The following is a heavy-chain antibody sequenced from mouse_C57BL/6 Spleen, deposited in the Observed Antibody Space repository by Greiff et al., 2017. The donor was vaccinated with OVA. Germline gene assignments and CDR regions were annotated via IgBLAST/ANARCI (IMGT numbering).Heavy chain of an antibody. Sequence: VQLQQPGPELVKPGASVKLSCKASGYTFTSYWMHWVKQRPGQGLEWIGNINPSNGGTNYNEKFKSKATLAVDKSSSTAYMHLSSLTAEDSAVYDCARETGRGWYYFDYWGQGTTLTVSS. J-gene: IGHJ2*01. CDR3: ARETGRGWYYFDY. V-gene: IGHV1-53*01. D-gene: IGHD4-1*01. CDR2: INPSNGGT. CDR1: GYTFTSYW.